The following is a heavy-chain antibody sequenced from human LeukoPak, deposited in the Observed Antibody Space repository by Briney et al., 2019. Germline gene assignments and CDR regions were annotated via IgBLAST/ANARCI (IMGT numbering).Heavy chain of an antibody. J-gene: IGHJ6*03. CDR2: IKTDGSEK. D-gene: IGHD2-2*01. V-gene: IGHV3-7*01. CDR1: RFTFSNYW. Sequence: GGSLRLSCEGSRFTFSNYWMGWVRQAPGKGLQWVANIKTDGSEKYYVDSVTGRFTISRDNTKSALYLQMNSLRVEDTAVYYCARDIGDCSSLSCYDQYCCTDVWGKGTTVTVSS. CDR3: ARDIGDCSSLSCYDQYCCTDV.